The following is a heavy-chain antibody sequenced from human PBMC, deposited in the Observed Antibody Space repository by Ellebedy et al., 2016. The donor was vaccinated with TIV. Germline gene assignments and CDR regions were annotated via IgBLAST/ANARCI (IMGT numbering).Heavy chain of an antibody. V-gene: IGHV3-33*01. J-gene: IGHJ4*02. CDR2: IWYDGTNI. D-gene: IGHD5-12*01. CDR1: GFTFGSYG. Sequence: GESLKISXTTSGFTFGSYGMHWVRQAPGKGLEWVAVIWYDGTNIYYGDSAKGRFTISRDNSKNTLYLQMDSLRAGDTAVYYCVRGYDQFDYWGQGTLVTVPS. CDR3: VRGYDQFDY.